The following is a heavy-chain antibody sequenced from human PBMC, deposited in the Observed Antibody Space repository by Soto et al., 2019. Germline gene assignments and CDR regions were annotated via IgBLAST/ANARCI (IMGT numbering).Heavy chain of an antibody. D-gene: IGHD2-2*01. CDR2: ISSSSSYI. Sequence: EVQLVESGGGLVKPGGSLRLSCAASGFTFSSYSMNWVRQAPGKGLEWVSSISSSSSYIYYADSVKGRFTISRDNAKNFLYLQMNSLRAEDTAVYYCARDVGYCSSTSCPGVGYYYYGMDVWGQGTTVTVSS. J-gene: IGHJ6*02. CDR1: GFTFSSYS. V-gene: IGHV3-21*01. CDR3: ARDVGYCSSTSCPGVGYYYYGMDV.